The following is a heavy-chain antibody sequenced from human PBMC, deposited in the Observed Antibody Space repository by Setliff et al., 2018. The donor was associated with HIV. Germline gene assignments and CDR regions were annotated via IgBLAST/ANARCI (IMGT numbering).Heavy chain of an antibody. D-gene: IGHD3-22*01. CDR2: INHSGIT. CDR3: ATGWLDSSGQKNFGS. CDR1: GGSFSRDY. J-gene: IGHJ5*01. Sequence: SETLSLTCAVYGGSFSRDYWTWIRQPPGKGPEWIGEINHSGITNYNSFLKSQVTISIDTSKNQFSLKLNSVTAADTAMYYCATGWLDSSGQKNFGSWGQGTLVTVSS. V-gene: IGHV4-34*01.